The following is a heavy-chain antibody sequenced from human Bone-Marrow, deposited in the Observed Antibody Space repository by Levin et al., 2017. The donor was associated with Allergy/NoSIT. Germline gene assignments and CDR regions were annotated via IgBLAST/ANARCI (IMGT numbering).Heavy chain of an antibody. Sequence: ASVKVSCKASGYTFTGYYVHWVRQAPGHGLEWMGWINPNTGGTNFAQKFQGRVSVTRDTSITTAYMDLSGLRSDDTAVYFCARDLGSGWSPIDYWGQGTLVTVSS. J-gene: IGHJ4*02. CDR1: GYTFTGYY. V-gene: IGHV1-2*02. CDR2: INPNTGGT. D-gene: IGHD6-19*01. CDR3: ARDLGSGWSPIDY.